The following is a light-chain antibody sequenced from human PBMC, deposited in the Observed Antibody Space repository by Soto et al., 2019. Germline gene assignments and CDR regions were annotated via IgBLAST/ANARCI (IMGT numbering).Light chain of an antibody. CDR3: CSYAGGSTFYV. J-gene: IGLJ1*01. CDR1: SSDVGSYDL. Sequence: SALPQPVSVSGSHVQSITIPCTGPSSDVGSYDLVSWYQQHPGKAPQLMIYEGSKRPSGVSNRFSGSKSGNTASLTISGLQAEDEADYYCCSYAGGSTFYVFGSGTKVTVL. CDR2: EGS. V-gene: IGLV2-23*03.